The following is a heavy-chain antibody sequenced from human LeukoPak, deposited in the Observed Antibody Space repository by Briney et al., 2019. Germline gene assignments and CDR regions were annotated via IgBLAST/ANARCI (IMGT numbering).Heavy chain of an antibody. J-gene: IGHJ6*02. CDR1: GGSISSYY. CDR3: SGFGELLSREDYYYYGMDV. V-gene: IGHV4-59*08. D-gene: IGHD3-10*01. Sequence: SETLSLTCTVSGGSISSYYWSWIRQPPGKGLEWIGYIYYSGSTNYNPSLKGRVTISVDTSKNQFSLKLSSVTAADTAVYYCSGFGELLSREDYYYYGMDVWGQGTTVTVSS. CDR2: IYYSGST.